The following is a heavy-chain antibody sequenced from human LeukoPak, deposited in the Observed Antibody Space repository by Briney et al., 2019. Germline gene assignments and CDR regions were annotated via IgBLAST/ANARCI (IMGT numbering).Heavy chain of an antibody. CDR1: GYTFTSYG. CDR2: INPNSGGT. D-gene: IGHD3-3*01. J-gene: IGHJ5*02. CDR3: AREEGEDYDFWSGSPFDP. V-gene: IGHV1-2*02. Sequence: ASVKVSCKASGYTFTSYGISWVRQAPGQGLEWMGWINPNSGGTNYAQKFQGRVTMTRDTSISTAYMELSRLRSDDTAVYYCAREEGEDYDFWSGSPFDPWGQGTLVTVSS.